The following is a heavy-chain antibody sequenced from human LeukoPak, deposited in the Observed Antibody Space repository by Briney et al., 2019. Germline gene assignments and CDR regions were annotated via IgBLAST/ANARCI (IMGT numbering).Heavy chain of an antibody. J-gene: IGHJ2*01. D-gene: IGHD7-27*01. CDR3: ARDLAAGEHFYFDL. CDR1: GFTFSNYG. CDR2: IWYDGNNK. Sequence: GGSLRLSCAASGFTFSNYGMHWVRQAPGKGLKWVALIWYDGNNKYYVDSVKGRFTVSRDNSKNTLYLQMNSLRAEDTAVYYCARDLAAGEHFYFDLWGRGALVTVSS. V-gene: IGHV3-33*01.